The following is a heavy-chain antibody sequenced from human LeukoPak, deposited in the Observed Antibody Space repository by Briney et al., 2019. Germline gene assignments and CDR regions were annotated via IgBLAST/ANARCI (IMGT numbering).Heavy chain of an antibody. CDR2: IYSDGST. V-gene: IGHV3-66*01. Sequence: GGSLRLSCAASGFTVSSNYMSWVRQAPGKGLDWVSVIYSDGSTYYADSVKGRFTISRDNSKNTLYLQMNSLRAEDTAVYYCARGGIVCYFGYWGQGTLVTVSS. D-gene: IGHD3-16*01. J-gene: IGHJ4*02. CDR3: ARGGIVCYFGY. CDR1: GFTVSSNY.